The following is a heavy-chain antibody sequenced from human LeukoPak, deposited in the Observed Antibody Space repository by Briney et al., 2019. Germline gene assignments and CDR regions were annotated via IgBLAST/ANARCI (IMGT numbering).Heavy chain of an antibody. Sequence: SQTLSLTCTVSGDSISSSSSYYWGWIRQPPGKGLEWIGSIYYTGTTYYNPSFQSRVTLSLDTSKNQFSLNLSSVTAADTAVYYCARDPTNYFDPWGQGTLVTVSS. J-gene: IGHJ5*02. CDR2: IYYTGTT. CDR3: ARDPTNYFDP. D-gene: IGHD4/OR15-4a*01. CDR1: GDSISSSSSYY. V-gene: IGHV4-39*07.